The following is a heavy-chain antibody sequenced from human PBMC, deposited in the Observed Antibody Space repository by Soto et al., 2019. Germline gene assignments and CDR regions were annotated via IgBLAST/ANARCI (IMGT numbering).Heavy chain of an antibody. CDR1: GFTFSSYA. Sequence: EVQLLESGGGLVQPGGSLRLSCAASGFTFSSYAMSWVRQAPGKGLEWVSAISGSGGSTYYADSVKGRFTISRDNSKNTLYLQMNSLRAEDTAVYYGAKDSYGSSGYCRSTSCQYYFDYWGQGTLVTVSS. D-gene: IGHD2-2*01. V-gene: IGHV3-23*01. CDR3: AKDSYGSSGYCRSTSCQYYFDY. J-gene: IGHJ4*02. CDR2: ISGSGGST.